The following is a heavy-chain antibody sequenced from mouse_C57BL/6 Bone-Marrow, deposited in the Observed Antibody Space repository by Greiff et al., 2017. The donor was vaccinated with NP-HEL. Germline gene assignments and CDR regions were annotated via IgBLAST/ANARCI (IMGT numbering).Heavy chain of an antibody. Sequence: VQLQQPGAELVKPGASVKMSCKASGYTFTSYWITWVKQRPGQGLEWIGDIYPGSGSTNYNEKFKSKATLTVDTSSSTAYMQLSSLTSEDSAVYYCARGPHYYGSRDFDYWGQGTTLTVSS. J-gene: IGHJ2*01. V-gene: IGHV1-55*01. CDR2: IYPGSGST. CDR1: GYTFTSYW. CDR3: ARGPHYYGSRDFDY. D-gene: IGHD1-1*01.